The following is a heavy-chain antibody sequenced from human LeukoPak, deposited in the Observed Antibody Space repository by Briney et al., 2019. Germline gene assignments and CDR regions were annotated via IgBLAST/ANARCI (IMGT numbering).Heavy chain of an antibody. CDR2: ISSSSSTI. CDR3: AKGRGAFDI. V-gene: IGHV3-48*01. D-gene: IGHD3-10*01. J-gene: IGHJ3*02. CDR1: GFTFSSYS. Sequence: GGSLRLSCAASGFTFSSYSMNWVRQAPGKGLEWVSYISSSSSTIYYADSVKGRFTISRDNSKNTLYLQMNSLRAEDTAVYYCAKGRGAFDIWGQGTMVTVSS.